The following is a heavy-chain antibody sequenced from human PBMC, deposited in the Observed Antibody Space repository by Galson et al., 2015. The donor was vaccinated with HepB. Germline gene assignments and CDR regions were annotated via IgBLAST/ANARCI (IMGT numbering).Heavy chain of an antibody. Sequence: SLRLSCAASGFTFSNYVMRWVRQAPGKGLEWISSISETGTVTAYADPVKGRFTISRDNSKNTLYLQMNSLRSEDTAVYYCATVLNSGSYFRYWGQGTLVTVSS. D-gene: IGHD1-26*01. CDR2: ISETGTVT. CDR3: ATVLNSGSYFRY. J-gene: IGHJ4*02. CDR1: GFTFSNYV. V-gene: IGHV3-23*01.